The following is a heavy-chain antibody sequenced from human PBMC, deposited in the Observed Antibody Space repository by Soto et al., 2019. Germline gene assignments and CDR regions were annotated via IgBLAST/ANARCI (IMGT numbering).Heavy chain of an antibody. CDR3: VLGGLETGYYWDMDY. J-gene: IGHJ4*02. CDR2: ISAYNGDT. CDR1: GYTFKNYG. Sequence: QDHLVQSGGEVKKPGASAKVSCKASGYTFKNYGINWVRQAPGRGLEWVAWISAYNGDTSYAQHLQGRVTVTTETLTNTAYMELRSLRPDDTAVYFCVLGGLETGYYWDMDYWGQGTLVSVSS. D-gene: IGHD3-9*01. V-gene: IGHV1-18*04.